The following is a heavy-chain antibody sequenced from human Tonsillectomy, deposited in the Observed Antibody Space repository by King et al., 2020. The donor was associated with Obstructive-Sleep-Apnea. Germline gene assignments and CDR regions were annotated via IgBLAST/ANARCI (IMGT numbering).Heavy chain of an antibody. CDR3: AKRGGTAMVTGYYYGMDV. D-gene: IGHD5-18*01. J-gene: IGHJ6*02. CDR2: ISGSGGST. V-gene: IGHV3-23*04. CDR1: GFTFSSYA. Sequence: VQLVESGGGLVQPGGSLRLSCAASGFTFSSYAMSWVRQAPGKGLEWVSAISGSGGSTYYADSVKGRFTISRDNSKNTLYLQMNSLRAEDTAVYYRAKRGGTAMVTGYYYGMDVWGQGTTVTVSS.